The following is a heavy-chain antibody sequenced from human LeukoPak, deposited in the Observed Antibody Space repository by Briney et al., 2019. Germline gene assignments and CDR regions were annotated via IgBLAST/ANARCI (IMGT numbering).Heavy chain of an antibody. CDR2: IYCSGST. D-gene: IGHD6-19*01. J-gene: IGHJ4*02. V-gene: IGHV4-59*01. CDR3: ARTGGDSSGPWCFDY. CDR1: GGSISSYY. Sequence: SETLSLTCTGSGGSISSYYWSWVRQPPGKGLEWIGYIYCSGSTNYNPSLKSRVTISVDTSNNQFALKLSSVTAADADVYYCARTGGDSSGPWCFDYWGQGTLVTVSS.